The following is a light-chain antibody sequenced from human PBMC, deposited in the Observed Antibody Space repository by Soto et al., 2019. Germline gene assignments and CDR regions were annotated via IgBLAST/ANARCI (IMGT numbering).Light chain of an antibody. V-gene: IGKV1-5*01. J-gene: IGKJ1*01. CDR2: DAS. CDR1: QSIRSW. Sequence: DIQMTQPPSTLSASVGDRVTITCRASQSIRSWLAWYQQKPGEAPKVLIYDASSLESGVPSRFSGSGSGTEFTLTISSLQPDDFATYYCQHNNGYSWTFGQGTKVDIK. CDR3: QHNNGYSWT.